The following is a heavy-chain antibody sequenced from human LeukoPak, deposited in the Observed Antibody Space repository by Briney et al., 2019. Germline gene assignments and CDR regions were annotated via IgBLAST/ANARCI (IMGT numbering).Heavy chain of an antibody. Sequence: GGSLRLSCAASGFTFSSYWMSWVRQAPGKGLEWVAKINRDGSDKYYVDSVKGRFTISRDNAKNSLYLQMNSLRAEDTAVYYCASFLSSGYYQTWYDPWGQGTLVTVSS. D-gene: IGHD3-22*01. V-gene: IGHV3-7*01. CDR2: INRDGSDK. CDR1: GFTFSSYW. J-gene: IGHJ5*02. CDR3: ASFLSSGYYQTWYDP.